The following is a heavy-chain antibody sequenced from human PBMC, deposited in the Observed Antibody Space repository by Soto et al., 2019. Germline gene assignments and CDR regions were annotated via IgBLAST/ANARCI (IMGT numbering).Heavy chain of an antibody. D-gene: IGHD2-15*01. CDR1: GYSFTSYW. V-gene: IGHV5-51*01. CDR2: IYPGDSDT. J-gene: IGHJ6*02. CDR3: ARLSCSGGSCYSVRDFYYYDGMDV. Sequence: GESLKISCKGSGYSFTSYWIGWVRQMPGKSLEWMGIIYPGDSDTRYSPSFQGQVTISADKSISTAYLQWSSLKASDTAMYYCARLSCSGGSCYSVRDFYYYDGMDVWGQGTTVTVSS.